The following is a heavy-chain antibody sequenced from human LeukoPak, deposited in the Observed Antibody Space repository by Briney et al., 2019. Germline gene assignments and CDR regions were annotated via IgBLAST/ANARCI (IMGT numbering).Heavy chain of an antibody. V-gene: IGHV1-18*04. CDR2: ISAYNGNT. CDR1: GYTFTGYY. J-gene: IGHJ4*02. CDR3: ARFGTYYYGSGFDY. Sequence: GASVKVSCKASGYTFTGYYMHWVRQAPGQGLEWMGWISAYNGNTNYAQKLQGRVTMTTDTSTSTAYMELRSLRSDDTAVYYCARFGTYYYGSGFDYWGQGTLVTVSS. D-gene: IGHD3-10*01.